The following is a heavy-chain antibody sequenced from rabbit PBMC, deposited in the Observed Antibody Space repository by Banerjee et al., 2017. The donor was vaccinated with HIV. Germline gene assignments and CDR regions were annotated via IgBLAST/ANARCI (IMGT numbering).Heavy chain of an antibody. CDR2: IETSGKFGGT. V-gene: IGHV1S45*01. CDR1: GLDFSNCYW. CDR3: TYAGSSLGYAFDP. Sequence: QEQLVESGGGLVQPEGSLTLTCKASGLDFSNCYWICWVRQAPGKGPEWIACIETSGKFGGTYYPTWAKGRFTISKTSSTTVTLQMTSLTAADTATYFCTYAGSSLGYAFDPRGQGTLVTVS. J-gene: IGHJ2*01. D-gene: IGHD8-1*01.